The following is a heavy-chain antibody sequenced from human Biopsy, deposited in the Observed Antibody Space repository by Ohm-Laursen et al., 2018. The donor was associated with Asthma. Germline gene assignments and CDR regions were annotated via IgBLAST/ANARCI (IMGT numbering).Heavy chain of an antibody. J-gene: IGHJ4*02. CDR2: MYHSGSP. CDR3: VRHQYSSSWSTFDY. V-gene: IGHV4-39*01. CDR1: GGSITSSSYY. Sequence: SETLSLTCPVSGGSITSSSYYWGWIRQPPGKGMEWIGSMYHSGSPYYHPSLKSRATISVDPSKNQLSRKMSSVTAADTAVYFCVRHQYSSSWSTFDYWGQGALVTVSS. D-gene: IGHD3-22*01.